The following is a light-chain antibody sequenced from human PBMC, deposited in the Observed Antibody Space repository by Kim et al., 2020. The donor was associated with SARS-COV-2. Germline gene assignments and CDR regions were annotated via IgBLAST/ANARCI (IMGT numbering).Light chain of an antibody. Sequence: VSPGERATLSCRASQSVSSNLAWYQQKPGQAPRLRIYDASTRATGIPARFSGSGSGTEFTLTISSLQSEDFAVYYCQQYNNWPLTFGGGTKVDIK. J-gene: IGKJ4*01. CDR1: QSVSSN. V-gene: IGKV3-15*01. CDR2: DAS. CDR3: QQYNNWPLT.